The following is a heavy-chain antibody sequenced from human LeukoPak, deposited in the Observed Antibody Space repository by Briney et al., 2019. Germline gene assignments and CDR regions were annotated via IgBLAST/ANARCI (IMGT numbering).Heavy chain of an antibody. CDR3: ARPLRGRTSWFDP. D-gene: IGHD1-14*01. CDR1: GGSISSSSYY. CDR2: IYYSGST. V-gene: IGHV4-39*01. Sequence: PSETLSLTCTVSGGSISSSSYYWGWIRQPPGKGLEWIGSIYYSGSTYYNPALKSRVTISVDTSKNQFSLKLSSVTAAATAVYYCARPLRGRTSWFDPWGQGTLVTVSS. J-gene: IGHJ5*02.